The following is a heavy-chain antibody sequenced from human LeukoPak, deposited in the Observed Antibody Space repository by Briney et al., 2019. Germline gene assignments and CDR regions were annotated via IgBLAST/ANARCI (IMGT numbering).Heavy chain of an antibody. J-gene: IGHJ4*02. D-gene: IGHD5/OR15-5a*01. Sequence: SETLSLTCTVSGGSISSSSYYWGWIRQPPGKGLEWIGSIYYSGSTYYNPSLKSRVTISVDTSKNQFSLKLTSMTAADTAVYYCAGYLVSTIYVYWGQGTLVTVSS. CDR1: GGSISSSSYY. CDR3: AGYLVSTIYVY. V-gene: IGHV4-39*07. CDR2: IYYSGST.